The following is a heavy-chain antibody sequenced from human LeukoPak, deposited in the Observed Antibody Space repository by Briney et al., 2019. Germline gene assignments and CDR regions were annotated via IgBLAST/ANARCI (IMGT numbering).Heavy chain of an antibody. CDR3: ARVDGGLRRAFDI. J-gene: IGHJ3*02. Sequence: PGGSLRLSCAASGFTFSDHYMDWVRQAPGKGLEWVGRTRNKANSYTTEYAASVKGRFTISRDDSKNSLYLQMNSLKTEDTAVYYCARVDGGLRRAFDIWGQGTMVTVSS. D-gene: IGHD4-23*01. V-gene: IGHV3-72*01. CDR2: TRNKANSYTT. CDR1: GFTFSDHY.